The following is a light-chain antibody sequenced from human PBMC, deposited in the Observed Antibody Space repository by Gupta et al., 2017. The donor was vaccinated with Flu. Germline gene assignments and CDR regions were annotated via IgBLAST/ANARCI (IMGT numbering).Light chain of an antibody. V-gene: IGLV3-10*01. CDR3: YSTDSSGNHRGV. CDR2: EDS. CDR1: ELPKKY. Sequence: SYELTQQPSESVYPGQTARMTCAGDELPKKYAYWYQQKSGQAPVLVIYEDSKRPSGIPERFSGSSSGTMATLTISGAQVEDEADYYCYSTDSSGNHRGVFGGGTKLTVL. J-gene: IGLJ3*02.